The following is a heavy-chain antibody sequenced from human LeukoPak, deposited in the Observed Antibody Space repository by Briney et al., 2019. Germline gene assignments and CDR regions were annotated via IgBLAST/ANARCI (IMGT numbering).Heavy chain of an antibody. V-gene: IGHV3-23*01. CDR2: ISVSGNT. CDR1: GFTLSSYA. CDR3: AKAPVTTCSGAYCYPFDY. Sequence: GGSLRLSCAASGFTLSSYAMSWVRQGPGKGLEWVSAISVSGNTYHADSVKGRFTISRDSYKSTLYLQMNSLRAEDAAVYYCAKAPVTTCSGAYCYPFDYWGQGTLVTVSS. J-gene: IGHJ4*02. D-gene: IGHD2-15*01.